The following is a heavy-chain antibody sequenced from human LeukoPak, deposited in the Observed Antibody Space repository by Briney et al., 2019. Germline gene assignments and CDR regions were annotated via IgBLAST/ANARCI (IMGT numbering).Heavy chain of an antibody. J-gene: IGHJ4*02. Sequence: GASVKVPCKASGHTFTSHDINWVRQATGLGLEWLGWMSPKSGNTGYAQKFQGRVTMTRDTSISTAYMELSSLRFDDTAVYFCTREKDCADGICYEDWGQGTLVTVSS. D-gene: IGHD2-8*01. CDR2: MSPKSGNT. V-gene: IGHV1-8*01. CDR1: GHTFTSHD. CDR3: TREKDCADGICYED.